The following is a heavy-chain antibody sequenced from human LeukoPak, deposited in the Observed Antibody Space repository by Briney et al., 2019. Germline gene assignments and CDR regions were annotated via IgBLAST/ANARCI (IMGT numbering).Heavy chain of an antibody. Sequence: GGSLRLSCAASGVSFSNYGMQWVRQSPGQGLEWVANIKYDGSEKYYVDSVKGRFTISREDAKNSLSLQMDSVRPEDTAVYYCAFNNNFKYWGQGTLVIVSS. CDR3: AFNNNFKY. J-gene: IGHJ4*02. CDR1: GVSFSNYG. V-gene: IGHV3-7*01. D-gene: IGHD1/OR15-1a*01. CDR2: IKYDGSEK.